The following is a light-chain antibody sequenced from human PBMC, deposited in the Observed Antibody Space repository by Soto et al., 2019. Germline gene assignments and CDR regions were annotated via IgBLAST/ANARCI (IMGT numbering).Light chain of an antibody. CDR2: EVS. V-gene: IGLV2-14*01. Sequence: QSALTQPASVSGSPGQSITISCTGSSSDVGGYNHVSWYQQHPGKAPKLMIYEVSNRPSGVSHRFSGSKSGNTASLTISGLQAEDEADYYCSSYTTSTTRIIFGGGTKLTVL. J-gene: IGLJ2*01. CDR1: SSDVGGYNH. CDR3: SSYTTSTTRII.